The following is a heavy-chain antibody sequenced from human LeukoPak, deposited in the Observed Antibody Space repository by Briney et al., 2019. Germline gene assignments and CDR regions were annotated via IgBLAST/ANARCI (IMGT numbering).Heavy chain of an antibody. J-gene: IGHJ4*02. Sequence: ASVKVSCKASGYTFTGYYMHWVRQAPGQGLEWMGWINPNSGGTNYAQKFQGRVTITKDTSNIQTYMELSKLTAEDTAVYYWARGPGKLDYWDQGPLVPVTS. V-gene: IGHV1-2*02. D-gene: IGHD3-10*01. CDR1: GYTFTGYY. CDR3: ARGPGKLDY. CDR2: INPNSGGT.